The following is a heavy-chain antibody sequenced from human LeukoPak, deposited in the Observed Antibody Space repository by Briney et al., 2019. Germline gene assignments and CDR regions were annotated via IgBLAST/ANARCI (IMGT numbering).Heavy chain of an antibody. D-gene: IGHD2-21*01. CDR2: ISSSSSYI. Sequence: GGSLRLSCAASGFTFSSYSMNWVRQAPGKGLEWVSSISSSSSYIYYADSVKGRFTISRDNAKNSLYLQMNSLRAEDTAVYYCASGDCGGDCYWTRDAFDIWGQGTMVTVSS. CDR1: GFTFSSYS. J-gene: IGHJ3*02. CDR3: ASGDCGGDCYWTRDAFDI. V-gene: IGHV3-21*01.